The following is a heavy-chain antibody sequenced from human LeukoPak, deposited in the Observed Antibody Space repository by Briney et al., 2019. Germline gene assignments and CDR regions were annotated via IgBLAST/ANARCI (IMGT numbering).Heavy chain of an antibody. J-gene: IGHJ4*02. CDR1: GFTFSNYW. CDR2: MNQDGSEK. Sequence: GGSLRLSCAASGFTFSNYWMTWVRQAPGKGLEWAANMNQDGSEKYYVDSMKGRFTISRDNAKNSLYLQMNSLRAEDTAIYYCRRRDYWGQGTLVTVSS. CDR3: RRRDY. V-gene: IGHV3-7*01.